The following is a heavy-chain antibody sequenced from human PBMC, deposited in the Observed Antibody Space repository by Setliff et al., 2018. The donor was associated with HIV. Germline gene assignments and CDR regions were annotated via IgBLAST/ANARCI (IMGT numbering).Heavy chain of an antibody. Sequence: LSLTCTVSGGSISSNSYYWSWIRQPAGKGLEWIGHIYTSGSTNYNPSLESRATISVDTSKNQFSLNLRSVTAADTAVYYCARERDFYYDNSGYSFDYWGQGTLVTVSS. V-gene: IGHV4-61*09. D-gene: IGHD3-22*01. CDR2: IYTSGST. J-gene: IGHJ4*02. CDR3: ARERDFYYDNSGYSFDY. CDR1: GGSISSNSYY.